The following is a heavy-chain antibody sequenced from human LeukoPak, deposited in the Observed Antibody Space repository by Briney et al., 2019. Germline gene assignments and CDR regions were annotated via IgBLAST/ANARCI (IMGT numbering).Heavy chain of an antibody. Sequence: SVKVSCKASGGTFSSYAISWVRQAPGQGLEWMGGIIPIFGTANYAQKFQGRVTITADESTSTAYMEPSSLRSEDTAVYYCARGYYDSSGYSAEYDYWGQGTLVTVSS. CDR1: GGTFSSYA. J-gene: IGHJ4*02. D-gene: IGHD3-22*01. CDR2: IIPIFGTA. CDR3: ARGYYDSSGYSAEYDY. V-gene: IGHV1-69*01.